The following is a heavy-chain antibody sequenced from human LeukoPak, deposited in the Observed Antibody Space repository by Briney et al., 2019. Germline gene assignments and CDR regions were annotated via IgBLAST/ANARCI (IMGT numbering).Heavy chain of an antibody. J-gene: IGHJ4*02. CDR3: AKGGYFYDSSDAY. V-gene: IGHV3-48*03. Sequence: GGSLRLSCAASGFTFSSYEMNWVRQAPGKGLEWLSYISSSGSAIYYADSVKGRFTISRDNAKNSLYLQMNSLRAEGTAVYYCAKGGYFYDSSDAYWGQGTLVTVSS. CDR1: GFTFSSYE. CDR2: ISSSGSAI. D-gene: IGHD3-22*01.